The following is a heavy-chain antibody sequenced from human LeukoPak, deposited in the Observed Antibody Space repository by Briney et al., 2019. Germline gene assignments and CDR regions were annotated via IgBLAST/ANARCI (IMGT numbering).Heavy chain of an antibody. D-gene: IGHD2-2*01. CDR2: INHSGST. J-gene: IGHJ5*02. CDR3: ARGGYCSSTSCRKLRWFDP. V-gene: IGHV4-34*01. CDR1: GGSFSGYY. Sequence: SETLSLTCAVYGGSFSGYYRSWIRQPPGKGLEWIGEINHSGSTNYNPSLKSRVTISVDTSKNQFSLKLSSVTAADTAVYYCARGGYCSSTSCRKLRWFDPWGQGTLVTVSS.